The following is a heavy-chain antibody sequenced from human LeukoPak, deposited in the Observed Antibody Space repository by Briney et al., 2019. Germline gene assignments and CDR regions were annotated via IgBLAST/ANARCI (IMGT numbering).Heavy chain of an antibody. J-gene: IGHJ6*03. CDR1: GGSISSSGYY. CDR3: ARVVGYDYYYYMDV. CDR2: LYYSGHT. Sequence: SETLSLTCTVSGGSISSSGYYWGWIRQPPGKGLEWIGSLYYSGHTYYNPSLKRRVTISVDTSKNQFSLKVISVTAADTAVYYCARVVGYDYYYYMDVWGKGTTVTVSS. V-gene: IGHV4-39*07. D-gene: IGHD3-16*01.